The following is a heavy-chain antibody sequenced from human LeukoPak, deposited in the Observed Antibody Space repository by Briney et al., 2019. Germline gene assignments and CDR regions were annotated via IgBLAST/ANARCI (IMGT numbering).Heavy chain of an antibody. Sequence: PGGSLRLSCAASGFTFSSYSMNWVRQAPGKGLEWVSSISSSSSYIYYADSVKGRFTISRDNAMNSLYLQMNSLRAEDTAVYYCARDLYDILTLSNWFDPWGQGTLVTVSS. V-gene: IGHV3-21*01. CDR3: ARDLYDILTLSNWFDP. CDR2: ISSSSSYI. CDR1: GFTFSSYS. D-gene: IGHD3-9*01. J-gene: IGHJ5*02.